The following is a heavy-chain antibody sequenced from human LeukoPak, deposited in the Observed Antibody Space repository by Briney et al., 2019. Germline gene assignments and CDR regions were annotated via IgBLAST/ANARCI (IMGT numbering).Heavy chain of an antibody. V-gene: IGHV3-23*01. Sequence: SGGSLRLSCAASGFTFSSYAMSWVRQAPGKGLEWVSAISGSGGSTYYADSVKGRFTISRDNSKNTLYLQMNSLRAEDTAVYYCAKVLSRKWELRLCFFDYWGQGTLLTVSS. CDR1: GFTFSSYA. J-gene: IGHJ4*02. CDR2: ISGSGGST. D-gene: IGHD1-26*01. CDR3: AKVLSRKWELRLCFFDY.